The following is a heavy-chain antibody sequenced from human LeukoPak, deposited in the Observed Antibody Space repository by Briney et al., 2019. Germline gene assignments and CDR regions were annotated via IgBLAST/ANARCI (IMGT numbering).Heavy chain of an antibody. D-gene: IGHD3-9*01. CDR3: AKGDRLYALFTGIDY. J-gene: IGHJ4*02. V-gene: IGHV3-48*04. Sequence: GGSLRLSCAASGVTFSSYSMNWVRQAPGKGVEWVSYISSRSSTIYYAESVKGRSTMSRDNSKNTMYVQMNSLRPDDTALYYCAKGDRLYALFTGIDYWGQGTLVTVSS. CDR2: ISSRSSTI. CDR1: GVTFSSYS.